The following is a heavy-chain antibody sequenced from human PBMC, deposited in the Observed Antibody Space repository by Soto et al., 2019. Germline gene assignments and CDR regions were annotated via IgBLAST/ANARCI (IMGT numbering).Heavy chain of an antibody. CDR2: THYRSKWYN. J-gene: IGHJ3*01. CDR1: GDSISSNTAA. V-gene: IGHV6-1*01. Sequence: SQTLSLTCAISGDSISSNTAAWHWIRQSPSRGLECLGRTHYRSKWYNDYAVSVKRRRIXNPDTSKNQVSLQQNYVTAXEMPVYYDARDRAGYYCDSSGYDSDPFDVLAQGTMVTVAS. D-gene: IGHD3-22*01. CDR3: ARDRAGYYCDSSGYDSDPFDV.